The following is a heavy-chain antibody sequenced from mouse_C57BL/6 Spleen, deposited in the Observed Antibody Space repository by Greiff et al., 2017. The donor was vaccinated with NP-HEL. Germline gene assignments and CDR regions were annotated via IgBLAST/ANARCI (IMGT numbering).Heavy chain of an antibody. D-gene: IGHD2-4*01. J-gene: IGHJ1*03. CDR1: GYAFSSSW. CDR2: IYPGDGDT. V-gene: IGHV1-82*01. Sequence: QVQLQQSGPELVKPGASVKISCKASGYAFSSSWMNWVKQRPGKGLEWIGRIYPGDGDTNYNGKFKGKATLTADKSSSTAYMQLSSLTSEDSAVYFCARNDYAHFDVWGTGTTVTVSS. CDR3: ARNDYAHFDV.